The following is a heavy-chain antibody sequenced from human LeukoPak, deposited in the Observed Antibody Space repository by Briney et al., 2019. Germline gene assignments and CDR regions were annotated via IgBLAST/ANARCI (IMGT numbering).Heavy chain of an antibody. CDR3: ARQIAYYYDSSGYYTTDY. CDR2: IYYDGSDK. Sequence: GGSLRLSCAASGFTFSSYGMHWVRQAPGKGLEWVAIIYYDGSDKYYADSVKGRFTISRDNSKDTLYLQMNSLRAEDTAVYYRARQIAYYYDSSGYYTTDYWGQGTLVTVSS. J-gene: IGHJ4*02. D-gene: IGHD3-22*01. V-gene: IGHV3-33*01. CDR1: GFTFSSYG.